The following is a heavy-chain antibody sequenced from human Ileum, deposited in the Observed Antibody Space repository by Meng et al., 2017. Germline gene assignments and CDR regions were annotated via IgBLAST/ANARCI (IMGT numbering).Heavy chain of an antibody. J-gene: IGHJ4*02. V-gene: IGHV3-7*04. CDR3: ARGGWYWNY. D-gene: IGHD6-19*01. Sequence: GGSLRLSCVASGFSFSSFWMSWVRQAPGRGLEWVANIKEDGSEKNYVESLKGRFTISRDNATNSLYLQMGSLRAEAPAVYYCARGGWYWNYWGQGTLVTVSS. CDR1: GFSFSSFW. CDR2: IKEDGSEK.